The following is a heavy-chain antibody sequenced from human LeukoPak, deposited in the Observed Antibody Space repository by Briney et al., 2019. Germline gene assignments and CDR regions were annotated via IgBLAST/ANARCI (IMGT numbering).Heavy chain of an antibody. CDR1: GGSFSGYY. CDR3: ARDRAAAGTVFDY. V-gene: IGHV4-34*01. CDR2: INHSGST. Sequence: SETLSLTCAVYGGSFSGYYWSWIRQPPGKGLEWIGEINHSGSTNYNPSLKSRVTISVDTSKNQFSLKLSSVTAADTAVYYCARDRAAAGTVFDYWGQGTLVTVSS. J-gene: IGHJ4*02. D-gene: IGHD6-13*01.